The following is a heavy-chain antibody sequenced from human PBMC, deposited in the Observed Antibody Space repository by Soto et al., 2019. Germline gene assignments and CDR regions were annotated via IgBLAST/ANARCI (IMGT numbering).Heavy chain of an antibody. J-gene: IGHJ6*02. CDR3: AREYTAWPLAYGLDV. D-gene: IGHD2-2*02. Sequence: HPGGSLRLSCAASGFTFSSYAMHWVRQAPGKGLEWVAVISYDGSNKYYADSVKGRFTISRDNSKNTLYLQMNSLRAEDTAVYYCAREYTAWPLAYGLDVWGQGTTVTVSS. V-gene: IGHV3-30-3*01. CDR2: ISYDGSNK. CDR1: GFTFSSYA.